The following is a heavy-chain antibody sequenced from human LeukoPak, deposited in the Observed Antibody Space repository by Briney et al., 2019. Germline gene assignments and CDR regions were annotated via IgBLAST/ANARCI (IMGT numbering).Heavy chain of an antibody. CDR2: IYSSGST. CDR3: ARGFYFDY. CDR1: GGSFSGFY. J-gene: IGHJ4*01. Sequence: SETLSLTCTVSGGSFSGFYWNWIRQPAGKGLEWIGRIYSSGSTNYNPSLKSRVTMSVDTSKIQFSLTLTSVTAADTAVYYCARGFYFDYWGQEPWSPSP. V-gene: IGHV4-4*07.